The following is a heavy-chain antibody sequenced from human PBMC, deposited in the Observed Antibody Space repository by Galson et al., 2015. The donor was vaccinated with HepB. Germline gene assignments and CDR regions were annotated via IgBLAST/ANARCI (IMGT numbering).Heavy chain of an antibody. D-gene: IGHD2-21*01. J-gene: IGHJ4*02. V-gene: IGHV3-21*01. CDR3: ARGLAYCGGDCYSEVGY. CDR2: ISSSSSSYK. CDR1: GFTFSTYT. Sequence: SLRLSCAASGFTFSTYTMNWVRQAPGKGLEWVSSISSSSSSYKYYADSVKGRFTISRDNAKNSLFLQMNSLRAEDTAVYYCARGLAYCGGDCYSEVGYWGQGTLVTVSS.